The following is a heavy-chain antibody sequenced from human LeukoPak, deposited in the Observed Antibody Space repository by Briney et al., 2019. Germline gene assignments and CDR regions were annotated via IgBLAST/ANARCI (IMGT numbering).Heavy chain of an antibody. CDR1: GYSFTSYW. CDR3: PTPNRRALFDY. Sequence: GASLKISCKGSGYSFTSYWIGWVRQMPGKGLEWMGIIYPGDSDTKYSPSFEGQVTIPADKSISTAYLQWRSLGASDPAIYYWPTPNRRALFDYWGQGTLVPVSS. J-gene: IGHJ4*02. CDR2: IYPGDSDT. V-gene: IGHV5-51*01. D-gene: IGHD1-14*01.